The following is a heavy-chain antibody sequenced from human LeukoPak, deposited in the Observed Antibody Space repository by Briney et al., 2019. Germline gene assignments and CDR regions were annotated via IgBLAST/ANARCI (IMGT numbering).Heavy chain of an antibody. CDR1: GFTFSSYW. Sequence: GGSLRLSCAASGFTFSSYWMCWVRQAPGKGLEWVANIKQDGSEKYYVDSMKGRFTISRDNAKNSLYLQMNSLRGEDTAVYYCARDKTTAGGLVDYWGQGTLVTVSS. CDR3: ARDKTTAGGLVDY. V-gene: IGHV3-7*01. D-gene: IGHD6-13*01. J-gene: IGHJ4*02. CDR2: IKQDGSEK.